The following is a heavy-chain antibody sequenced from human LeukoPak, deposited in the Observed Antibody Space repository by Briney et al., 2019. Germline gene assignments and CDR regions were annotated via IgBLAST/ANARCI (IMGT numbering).Heavy chain of an antibody. V-gene: IGHV3-30*03. CDR2: ISYDGSNK. D-gene: IGHD5-24*01. CDR3: ASLEMAITYDAFDI. J-gene: IGHJ3*02. CDR1: GFTFSSYG. Sequence: GGSLRLSCAASGFTFSSYGMHWVRQAPGKGLEWVAVISYDGSNKYYADSVKGRFTISRDNSKNTLYLQMNSLRAEDTAVYYCASLEMAITYDAFDIWGQGTMVTVSS.